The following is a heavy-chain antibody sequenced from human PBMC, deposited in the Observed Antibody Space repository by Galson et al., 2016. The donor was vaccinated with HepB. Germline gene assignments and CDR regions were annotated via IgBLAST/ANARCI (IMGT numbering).Heavy chain of an antibody. CDR2: FDPEDGET. J-gene: IGHJ5*02. V-gene: IGHV1-24*01. Sequence: SVKVSCKVSGSTLTELSMHWVRQAPGKGLEWMGGFDPEDGETIYAQKFHGRVTMTEDTSTNTAYMELRSLRSEGTAVYYCATMYYDFWSGYTQTRGWFDPWGQGTRVTVSS. D-gene: IGHD3-3*01. CDR3: ATMYYDFWSGYTQTRGWFDP. CDR1: GSTLTELS.